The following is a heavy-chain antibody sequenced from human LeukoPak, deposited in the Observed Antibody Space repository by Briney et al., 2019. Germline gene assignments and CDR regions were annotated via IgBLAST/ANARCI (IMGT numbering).Heavy chain of an antibody. CDR1: GGSICSGSYY. V-gene: IGHV4-61*02. CDR2: IYTSGST. CDR3: ARSDRLFSTYAFDI. D-gene: IGHD2/OR15-2a*01. J-gene: IGHJ3*02. Sequence: SLTLSLTCTVSGGSICSGSYYWSSIRQPAGRGLEWIGRIYTSGSTNYNPSRKSRVTISVDTSTNQFSLKLSSVTAADTAVYYCARSDRLFSTYAFDIWGQGTMVTVSS.